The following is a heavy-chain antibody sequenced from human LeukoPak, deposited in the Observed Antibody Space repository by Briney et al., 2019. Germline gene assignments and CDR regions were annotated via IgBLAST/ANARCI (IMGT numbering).Heavy chain of an antibody. J-gene: IGHJ4*02. Sequence: GESLKISCKGSGYTFTTYWIGSVRQMPGKGLEWMGIIYPGDSATRYSPSFQGQVTISADKSISTAYLQWSSLKASDTAMYYCARLTGGYCSGDSCYSTLDYWGQGTLVTVSS. CDR1: GYTFTTYW. D-gene: IGHD2-15*01. V-gene: IGHV5-51*01. CDR3: ARLTGGYCSGDSCYSTLDY. CDR2: IYPGDSAT.